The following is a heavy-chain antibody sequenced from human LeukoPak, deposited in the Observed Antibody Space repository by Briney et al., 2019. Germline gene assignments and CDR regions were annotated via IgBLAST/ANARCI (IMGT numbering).Heavy chain of an antibody. CDR1: GFTFSSYA. D-gene: IGHD3-3*01. CDR2: ISGSGGST. Sequence: PGGSLRLSCAASGFTFSSYAMSWVRQAPGKGLGWVSAISGSGGSTYYADSVKGRFTISRDNSKNTLYLQMNSLRAEDTAVYYCAKSRGDFWSGHIDYWGQGTLVTVSS. CDR3: AKSRGDFWSGHIDY. V-gene: IGHV3-23*01. J-gene: IGHJ4*02.